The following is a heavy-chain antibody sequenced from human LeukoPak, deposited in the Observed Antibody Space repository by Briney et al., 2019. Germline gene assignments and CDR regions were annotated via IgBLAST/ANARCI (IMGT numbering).Heavy chain of an antibody. J-gene: IGHJ4*02. D-gene: IGHD5-18*01. CDR2: ISSNGGST. CDR1: GFTFSNYD. Sequence: PGGSLRLSCAASGFTFSNYDMHWVRQAPGKGLEYVSAISSNGGSTYYANSVKGRFTISRDNSKNTLYLQMGSLRAEDMAVYYCARAYSYGYFDYWGQGTLVTVSS. V-gene: IGHV3-64*01. CDR3: ARAYSYGYFDY.